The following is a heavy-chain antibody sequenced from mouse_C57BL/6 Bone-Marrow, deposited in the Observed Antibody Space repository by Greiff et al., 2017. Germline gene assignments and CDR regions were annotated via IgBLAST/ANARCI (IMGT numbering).Heavy chain of an antibody. CDR3: ARLHSSGYVLFAY. CDR1: GFTFSSYG. Sequence: EVQVVESGGDLVKPGGSLKLSCAASGFTFSSYGMSWVRQTPDKRLEWVATISSGGSYTYYPDSVKGRFTISRDNAKNTLYLQMSSLKSEDTAMYYCARLHSSGYVLFAYWGQGTLVTVSA. D-gene: IGHD3-2*02. CDR2: ISSGGSYT. V-gene: IGHV5-6*01. J-gene: IGHJ3*01.